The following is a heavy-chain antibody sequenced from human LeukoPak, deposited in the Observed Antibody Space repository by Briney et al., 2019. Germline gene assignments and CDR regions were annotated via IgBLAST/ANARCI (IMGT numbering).Heavy chain of an antibody. V-gene: IGHV3-7*01. J-gene: IGHJ3*02. Sequence: GGSLRLSCAASGFTFSSYWMSWVRQAPGKGLEWVANINQHGSEKYYVDSVKGRFTISRDNAKNSLYLQMNSLRAEDTAVYYCARGTLGDAFDIWGLGTMVTVSS. CDR1: GFTFSSYW. CDR3: ARGTLGDAFDI. CDR2: INQHGSEK.